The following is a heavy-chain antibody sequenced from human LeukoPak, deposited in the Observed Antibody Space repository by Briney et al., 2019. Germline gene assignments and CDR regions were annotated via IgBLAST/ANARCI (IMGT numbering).Heavy chain of an antibody. CDR1: GFTFSSYA. J-gene: IGHJ4*02. V-gene: IGHV3-30-3*01. D-gene: IGHD2-15*01. CDR3: ARDRYIVVVVTASLDY. CDR2: ISYDGSNK. Sequence: GSLRLSCAASGFTFSSYAMHWVPQAPGKGLEWVAVISYDGSNKYYADSVKGRFTLSRDNSKNTLYLQMNSLRAEDTAVYYCARDRYIVVVVTASLDYWGQGTLVTVSS.